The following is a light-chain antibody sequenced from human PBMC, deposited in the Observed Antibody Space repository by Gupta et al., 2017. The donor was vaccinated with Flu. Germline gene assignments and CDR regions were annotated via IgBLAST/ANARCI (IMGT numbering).Light chain of an antibody. J-gene: IGLJ2*01. Sequence: SSVLTQPPSVSVFPGQTATITCSGNKLGDKYASWYQQKAGQPPILTLYHDAKRPSGIPERFSGSNSGNTATLTVSETQVVDEADYYCQAWDSGVVVFGGGTKLTVL. V-gene: IGLV3-1*01. CDR3: QAWDSGVVV. CDR1: KLGDKY. CDR2: HDA.